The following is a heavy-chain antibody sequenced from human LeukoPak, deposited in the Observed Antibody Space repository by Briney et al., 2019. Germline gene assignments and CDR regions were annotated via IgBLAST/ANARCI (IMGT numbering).Heavy chain of an antibody. D-gene: IGHD3-22*01. CDR2: INHSGST. V-gene: IGHV4-4*02. CDR1: GGSISSSNW. J-gene: IGHJ4*02. Sequence: SGTLSLTCAVSGGSISSSNWWSWVRQPPGKGLEWIGEINHSGSTNYNPSLKSRVTISVDTSKNQFSLKLSSVTAADTAVYYCARWAYDSSGYYPFDYWGQGTLVTVSS. CDR3: ARWAYDSSGYYPFDY.